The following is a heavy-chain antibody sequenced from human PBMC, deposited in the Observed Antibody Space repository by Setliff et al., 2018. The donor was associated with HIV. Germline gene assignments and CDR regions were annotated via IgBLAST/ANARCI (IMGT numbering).Heavy chain of an antibody. V-gene: IGHV4-34*01. CDR1: GGPFSGYY. J-gene: IGHJ3*02. CDR3: ARGHFYDTNGYYLRPFDI. Sequence: SETLSLTCATYGGPFSGYYWSWIRQPPGKGPEWIGEINHSGSTNCNPSLKSRVTMAVDTSKSQFSLKLTSVTAADTAVYYCARGHFYDTNGYYLRPFDIWGQGTMVTVTS. CDR2: INHSGST. D-gene: IGHD3-22*01.